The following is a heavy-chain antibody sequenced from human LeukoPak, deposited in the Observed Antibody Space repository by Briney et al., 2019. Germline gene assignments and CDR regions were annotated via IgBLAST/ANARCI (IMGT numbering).Heavy chain of an antibody. J-gene: IGHJ5*02. CDR1: RFTFSSYS. V-gene: IGHV3-21*01. CDR2: ISSSSSYI. Sequence: GGSLRLSCAASRFTFSSYSMNWVRQAPGKGLEWVSSISSSSSYIYYADSVKGRFTISRDNAKNSLYLQMNSLRAEDTAVYYCARETQANWFDPWGQGTLVTVSS. CDR3: ARETQANWFDP.